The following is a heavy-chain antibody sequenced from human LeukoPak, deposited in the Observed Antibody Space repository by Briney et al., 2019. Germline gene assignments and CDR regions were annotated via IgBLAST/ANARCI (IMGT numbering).Heavy chain of an antibody. CDR3: ARVYDGYYYYYMDV. J-gene: IGHJ6*03. D-gene: IGHD3-16*01. V-gene: IGHV1-69*13. CDR2: IIPIFGTA. Sequence: GASVKVSCKASGGTFSSYAISWVRQAPGQGLEWMGGIIPIFGTANYAQKFQGRVTITADESTSTAYMELSSLRSEDTAVYYCARVYDGYYYYYMDVWGIGTTVTVSS. CDR1: GGTFSSYA.